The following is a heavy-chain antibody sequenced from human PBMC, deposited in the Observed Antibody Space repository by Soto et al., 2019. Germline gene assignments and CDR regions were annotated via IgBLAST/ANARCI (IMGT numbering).Heavy chain of an antibody. J-gene: IGHJ6*02. D-gene: IGHD2-2*01. CDR2: IIPIFGTA. Sequence: QVQLVQSGAEVKKPGSSVKVSCKASGGTFSSYAISWVRQAPGQGLEWMGGIIPIFGTANYAQKFQGRVTITADESTSTAYMGLSSLRSEDTAVYYCARGVLVPAAPYYYYSGMDVWGQGTTVTVSS. V-gene: IGHV1-69*12. CDR3: ARGVLVPAAPYYYYSGMDV. CDR1: GGTFSSYA.